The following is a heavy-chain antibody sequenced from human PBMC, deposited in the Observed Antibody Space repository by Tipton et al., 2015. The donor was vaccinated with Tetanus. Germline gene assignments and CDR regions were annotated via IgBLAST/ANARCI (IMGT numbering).Heavy chain of an antibody. CDR1: GFTFSSYA. J-gene: IGHJ4*02. D-gene: IGHD6-6*01. V-gene: IGHV3-23*01. Sequence: SLRLSCAASGFTFSSYAMNWVRQAPGKGLEWVSAISGGGVSTYYADSVKGRFTISRDNSKNTLYLQMNSLRADDTAVYFCAKSEARLGTSSSLDWGQGPLVTVSS. CDR3: AKSEARLGTSSSLD. CDR2: ISGGGVST.